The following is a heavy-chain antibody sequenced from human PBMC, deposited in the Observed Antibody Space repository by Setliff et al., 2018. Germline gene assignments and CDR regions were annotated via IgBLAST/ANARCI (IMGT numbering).Heavy chain of an antibody. J-gene: IGHJ4*02. D-gene: IGHD2-8*01. CDR2: ISFDGSNK. CDR3: ARVGVPAVGLYFDY. Sequence: PGGSLRLSCAASRFTFSGSSMHWVRQAPGKGLEWVAVISFDGSNKYYADSVKGRFTISRDSSRNTLYLQMNSLRAEDTAVYYRARVGVPAVGLYFDYWGQETLVTVSS. V-gene: IGHV3-30*04. CDR1: RFTFSGSS.